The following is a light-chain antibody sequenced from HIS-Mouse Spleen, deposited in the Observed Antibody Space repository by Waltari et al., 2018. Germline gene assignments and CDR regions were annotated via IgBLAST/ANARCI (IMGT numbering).Light chain of an antibody. CDR3: YSTDSSGNHRV. V-gene: IGLV3-10*01. J-gene: IGLJ2*01. Sequence: SYELTQPPSVSVSPGQKARITCPGDALPKNFACWSQQTSGQAPVLVIYEDSKRPSGIPERFSGSSSGTMATLTISGAQVEDEADYYCYSTDSSGNHRVFGGGTKLTVL. CDR2: EDS. CDR1: ALPKNF.